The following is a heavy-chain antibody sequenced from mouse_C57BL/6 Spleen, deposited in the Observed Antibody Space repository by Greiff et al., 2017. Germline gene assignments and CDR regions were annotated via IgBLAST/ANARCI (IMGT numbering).Heavy chain of an antibody. J-gene: IGHJ2*01. V-gene: IGHV1-64*01. CDR3: ARDYYGSSRDY. D-gene: IGHD1-1*01. CDR1: GYTFTSYW. CDR2: IHPNSGST. Sequence: QVQLKQPGAELVKPGASVKLSCKASGYTFTSYWMHWVKQRPGQGLEWIGMIHPNSGSTNYNEKFKSKATLTVDKSSSTAYMQLSSLTSEDSAVYYCARDYYGSSRDYWGQGTTLTVSS.